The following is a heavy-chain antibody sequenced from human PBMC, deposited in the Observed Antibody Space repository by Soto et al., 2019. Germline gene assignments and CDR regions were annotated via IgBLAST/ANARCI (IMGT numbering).Heavy chain of an antibody. V-gene: IGHV4-34*01. CDR3: STRAYDTNGYYRFDP. J-gene: IGHJ5*01. D-gene: IGHD3-22*01. Sequence: SETLSLTCAVYGGSFSGHSWTWIRQSPGKGLEWIGDINHSGRVYYSPSLKSRVTISLDTSKNQFSLTLSAVTAADTAMYYCSTRAYDTNGYYRFDPWGQGTLVTVSS. CDR2: INHSGRV. CDR1: GGSFSGHS.